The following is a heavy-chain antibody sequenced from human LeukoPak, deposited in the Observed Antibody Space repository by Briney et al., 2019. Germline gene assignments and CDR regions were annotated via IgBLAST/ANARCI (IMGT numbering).Heavy chain of an antibody. CDR3: AREGGVVGATKEGYYYYGMDV. Sequence: SVKVSCKASGGTFSSYAISWVRQAPGQGLEWMGRIIPILGIANYAQKFQGRVTITADKSTSTAYMELSSLRSEDTAVYYCAREGGVVGATKEGYYYYGMDVWGQGTTVTVSS. J-gene: IGHJ6*02. CDR2: IIPILGIA. D-gene: IGHD1-26*01. V-gene: IGHV1-69*04. CDR1: GGTFSSYA.